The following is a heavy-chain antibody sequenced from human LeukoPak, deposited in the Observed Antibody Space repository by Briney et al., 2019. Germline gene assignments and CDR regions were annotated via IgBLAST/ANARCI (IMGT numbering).Heavy chain of an antibody. Sequence: PGGSLRLSCAASGFTFSSYWMHWVRQAPGKGLVWVSSISSSSSYIYYADSVKGRFTISRDNAKNSLYLQMNSLRAEDTAVYYCARDVVYSDTTYYYYYMDVWGKGTTVTVSS. V-gene: IGHV3-21*01. J-gene: IGHJ6*03. CDR3: ARDVVYSDTTYYYYYMDV. D-gene: IGHD2-2*01. CDR1: GFTFSSYW. CDR2: ISSSSSYI.